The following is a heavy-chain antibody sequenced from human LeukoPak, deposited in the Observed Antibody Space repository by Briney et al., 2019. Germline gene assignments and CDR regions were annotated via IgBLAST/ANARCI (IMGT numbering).Heavy chain of an antibody. V-gene: IGHV3-7*01. CDR1: RFTFSSYA. CDR2: IKQDGSEK. D-gene: IGHD7-27*01. Sequence: GGSLRLSCAASRFTFSSYAMHWVRQAPGKGLEWVANIKQDGSEKYYVDSVKGRFTISRDNAKNSLYLQMNSLRAEDTAVYYCARDLNWETYWGQGTLVSVSS. J-gene: IGHJ4*02. CDR3: ARDLNWETY.